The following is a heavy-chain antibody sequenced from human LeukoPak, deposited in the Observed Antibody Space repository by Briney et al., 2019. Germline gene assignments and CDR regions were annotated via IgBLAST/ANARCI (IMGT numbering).Heavy chain of an antibody. J-gene: IGHJ4*02. D-gene: IGHD5-12*01. CDR1: GYSFPSYW. CDR2: IDPSDSYT. CDR3: ARSYSGYDYLDY. V-gene: IGHV5-10-1*01. Sequence: GESLKISCKGSGYSFPSYWITWVRQMPGKGLEWMGRIDPSDSYTNYSPSFQGHVTISADKSISTAYLQWSSLKASDTAMYYCARSYSGYDYLDYWGQGTLVTVSS.